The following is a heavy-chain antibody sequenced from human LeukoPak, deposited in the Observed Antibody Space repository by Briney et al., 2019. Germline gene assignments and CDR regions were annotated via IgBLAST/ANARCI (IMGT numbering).Heavy chain of an antibody. CDR2: ISGSGGST. J-gene: IGHJ4*02. Sequence: GGSLRLSCAASGFTFSSYSMNWVRQAPGKGLEWVSAISGSGGSTYYADSVKGRFTISRDNSKNTLYLQMNSLRAEDTAVYYCAKDHTKKYYYGSGSYYLMGYFDYWGQGTLVTVSS. CDR3: AKDHTKKYYYGSGSYYLMGYFDY. D-gene: IGHD3-10*01. V-gene: IGHV3-23*01. CDR1: GFTFSSYS.